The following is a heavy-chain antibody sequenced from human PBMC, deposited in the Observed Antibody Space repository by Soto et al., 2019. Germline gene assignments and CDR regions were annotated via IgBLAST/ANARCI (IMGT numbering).Heavy chain of an antibody. Sequence: QVQLQQWGAGPLRPLETLSLTCGVSGGSFSGYYWAWIRQSPGKGLEWIGEINDRGPINYNPSLKRRVSTSVDTSKNHYYLTLRSVTAADKAVYYCARESNDNLTEPAWVWYFDLWGRGTLVTVSS. CDR1: GGSFSGYY. V-gene: IGHV4-34*01. J-gene: IGHJ2*01. CDR2: INDRGPI. D-gene: IGHD3-9*01. CDR3: ARESNDNLTEPAWVWYFDL.